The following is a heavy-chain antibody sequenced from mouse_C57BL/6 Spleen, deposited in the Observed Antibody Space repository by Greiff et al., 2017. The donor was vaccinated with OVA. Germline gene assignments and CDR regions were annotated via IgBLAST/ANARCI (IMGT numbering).Heavy chain of an antibody. V-gene: IGHV1-80*01. CDR3: ARWDTTVPGDAMDY. D-gene: IGHD1-1*01. CDR2: IYPGDGDT. Sequence: QVHVKQSGAELVKPGASVKISCKASGYAFSSYWMNWVKQRPGKGLEWIGQIYPGDGDTNYNGKFKGKATLTADKSSSTAYMQLSSLTSEDSAVYFCARWDTTVPGDAMDYWGQGTSVTVSS. J-gene: IGHJ4*01. CDR1: GYAFSSYW.